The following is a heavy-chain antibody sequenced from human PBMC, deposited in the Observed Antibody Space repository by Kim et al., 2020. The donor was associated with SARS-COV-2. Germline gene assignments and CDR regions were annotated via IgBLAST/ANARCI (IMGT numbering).Heavy chain of an antibody. J-gene: IGHJ6*02. CDR1: GGSFSGYY. Sequence: SETLSLTCAVYGGSFSGYYWSWIRQPPGKGLEWIGEINHSGSTNYNPSLKSRVTISVDTSKNQFSLKLSSVTAADTAVYYCARGGITIFGVVTPSWGNYYYYGMDVWGQGTTVTVSS. CDR3: ARGGITIFGVVTPSWGNYYYYGMDV. CDR2: INHSGST. V-gene: IGHV4-34*01. D-gene: IGHD3-3*01.